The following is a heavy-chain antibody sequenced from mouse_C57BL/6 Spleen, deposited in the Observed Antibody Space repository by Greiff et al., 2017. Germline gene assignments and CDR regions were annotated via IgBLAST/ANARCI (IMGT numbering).Heavy chain of an antibody. D-gene: IGHD1-1*01. V-gene: IGHV1-80*01. CDR3: ARDRTVVRYFDV. CDR2: IYPGDGDT. CDR1: GYSFSSYW. J-gene: IGHJ1*03. Sequence: VQLQESGAELVKPGASVKISCKASGYSFSSYWMNWVKQRPGKGLEWIGQIYPGDGDTNYNGKFKGKATLTADKSSSTAYMQLSSLTSEDSAVYFCARDRTVVRYFDVWGTGTTVTVSS.